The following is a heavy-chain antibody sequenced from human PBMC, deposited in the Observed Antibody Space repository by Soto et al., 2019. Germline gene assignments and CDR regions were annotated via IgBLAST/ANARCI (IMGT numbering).Heavy chain of an antibody. CDR3: ARDTDGMDV. J-gene: IGHJ6*02. Sequence: TSVKVSCKASGNTVPNYAIHWVRQAPGQRLEWMGRIIPMFGIINYAQKFQDRVTITADKSTSTAYMELSSLRFEDTAVYYCARDTDGMDVWGQGTTVTVSS. V-gene: IGHV1-69*04. CDR2: IIPMFGII. CDR1: GNTVPNYA.